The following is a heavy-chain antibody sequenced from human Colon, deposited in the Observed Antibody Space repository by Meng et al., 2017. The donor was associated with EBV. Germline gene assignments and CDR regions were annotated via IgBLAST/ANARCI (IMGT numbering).Heavy chain of an antibody. CDR1: GGSFSDSS. D-gene: IGHD2-15*01. CDR3: ASSDCSGGTCYLDC. Sequence: QGQVQHVAAVLLTPSHARFPPWTVYGGSFSDSSWTWIRQPPGKGLEWIGEINHVGSTTYNPSLKSRVTISVDTSKNQFSLKLSSVTAADAAVYYCASSDCSGGTCYLDCWGQGTLVTVSS. J-gene: IGHJ4*02. V-gene: IGHV4-34*01. CDR2: INHVGST.